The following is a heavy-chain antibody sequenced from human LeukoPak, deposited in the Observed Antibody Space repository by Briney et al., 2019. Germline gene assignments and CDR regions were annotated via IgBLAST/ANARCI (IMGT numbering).Heavy chain of an antibody. CDR1: GFTFSSYS. J-gene: IGHJ6*03. V-gene: IGHV3-48*04. CDR2: ISSSSSTI. Sequence: GGSLRLSCAASGFTFSSYSMSWVRQAPGKGLEWVSYISSSSSTIYYADSVKGRFTISRDNAKNSLYLQMNSLRAEDTAVYYCARDYDFWSGYYRGYYYYMDVWGKGTTDTVSS. D-gene: IGHD3-3*01. CDR3: ARDYDFWSGYYRGYYYYMDV.